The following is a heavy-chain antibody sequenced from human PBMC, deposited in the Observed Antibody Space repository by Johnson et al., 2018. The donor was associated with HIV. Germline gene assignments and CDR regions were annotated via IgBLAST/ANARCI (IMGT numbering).Heavy chain of an antibody. D-gene: IGHD4-23*01. CDR1: GFFFSNYA. Sequence: QVQLVESGGGVVQPGRSLRLSCAASGFFFSNYAMHWVRQAPGKGLEWVAVITFEGSDKYYADSVKGRVTISRDDSKNTLYLRFNSLRPEDSAVYYCAKDVSVVTPSGSFDIWGQGTRVTVSS. V-gene: IGHV3-30*18. CDR3: AKDVSVVTPSGSFDI. J-gene: IGHJ3*02. CDR2: ITFEGSDK.